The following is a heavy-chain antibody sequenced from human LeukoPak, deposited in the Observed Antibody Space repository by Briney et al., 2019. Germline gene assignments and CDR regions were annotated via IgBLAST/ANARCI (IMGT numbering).Heavy chain of an antibody. J-gene: IGHJ2*01. CDR2: IYTSGST. Sequence: SETLSLTCTVSGGSISSGSYYWSWIRQPAGKGLEWIGRIYTSGSTNYNPSLKSRVTIPVDTSKNQFSLKLSSVTAADTAVYYCARDRQDGSGYYWYFDLWGRGTLVTVSS. CDR3: ARDRQDGSGYYWYFDL. V-gene: IGHV4-61*02. D-gene: IGHD3-22*01. CDR1: GGSISSGSYY.